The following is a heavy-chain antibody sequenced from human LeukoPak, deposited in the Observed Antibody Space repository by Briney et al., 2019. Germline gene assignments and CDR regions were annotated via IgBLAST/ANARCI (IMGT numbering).Heavy chain of an antibody. D-gene: IGHD5-18*01. V-gene: IGHV3-21*01. CDR3: ARYSYGLYYFDY. CDR2: ISSSSSYI. Sequence: PGGSLRLSCAASGFTFSSYSLSWVRQAPGKGLEWVSSISSSSSYIYFGDSVKGRFTISRDNAKNSLYLQMNSLRAEDTAVYYCARYSYGLYYFDYWGQGTLVTVSS. CDR1: GFTFSSYS. J-gene: IGHJ4*02.